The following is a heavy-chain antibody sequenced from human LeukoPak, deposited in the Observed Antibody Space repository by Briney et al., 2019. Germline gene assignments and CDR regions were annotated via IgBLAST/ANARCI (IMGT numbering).Heavy chain of an antibody. CDR1: GYTFTGYY. J-gene: IGHJ4*02. CDR3: ARAGYCSSTSCYPDY. V-gene: IGHV1-2*02. D-gene: IGHD2-2*01. CDR2: INPNSGGT. Sequence: ASVKVSCKASGYTFTGYYMHWVRQAPGQGLEWMGWINPNSGGTNYAPKFQGRVTMTRDTSISTAYMELSRLRSDDTAVYYCARAGYCSSTSCYPDYWGQGTLVTVSS.